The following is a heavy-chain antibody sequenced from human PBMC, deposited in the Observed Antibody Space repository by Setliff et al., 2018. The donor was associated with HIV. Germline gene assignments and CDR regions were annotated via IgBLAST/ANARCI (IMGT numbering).Heavy chain of an antibody. J-gene: IGHJ4*02. Sequence: ASVKVSCKASGYTFSNYDINWVRQATGQGLEWMGWMNHKSGNSGHAQKFQGRITMTRNNSITTAYMELISLKSEDTAVYYCARGRYSSGLTDYWGQGTLVTVSS. CDR1: GYTFSNYD. CDR2: MNHKSGNS. V-gene: IGHV1-8*02. CDR3: ARGRYSSGLTDY. D-gene: IGHD6-19*01.